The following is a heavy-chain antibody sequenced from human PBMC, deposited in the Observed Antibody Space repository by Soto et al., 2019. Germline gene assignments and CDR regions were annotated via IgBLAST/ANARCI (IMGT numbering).Heavy chain of an antibody. Sequence: QVQLVQSGAEVKKPGASVKVSCKASGYTFTSYGISWVRQAPGQGLEWMGWISAYNGNTNYAQKLQGRVTMTTDTSTSTAYMELRSLRSDDTAVYYCARDQLGLRFLEWNSPGPYYYYGMDVWGQGTTVTVSS. J-gene: IGHJ6*02. CDR3: ARDQLGLRFLEWNSPGPYYYYGMDV. CDR2: ISAYNGNT. D-gene: IGHD3-3*01. V-gene: IGHV1-18*01. CDR1: GYTFTSYG.